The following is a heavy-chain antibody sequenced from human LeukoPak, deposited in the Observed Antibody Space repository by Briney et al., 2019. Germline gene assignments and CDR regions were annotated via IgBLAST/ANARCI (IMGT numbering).Heavy chain of an antibody. D-gene: IGHD2-2*01. CDR1: GFTFSSYA. Sequence: GGSLRLSCAASGFTFSSYAMSWVRQAPGKGLEWVSAISGSGGSTYYADSVKGRFTISRDNSKNTLYLQMNSLRAEDTAVYYCAKDRGYCSSTSCYDGGAFDIWGQGTMVTVSS. CDR2: ISGSGGST. V-gene: IGHV3-23*01. J-gene: IGHJ3*02. CDR3: AKDRGYCSSTSCYDGGAFDI.